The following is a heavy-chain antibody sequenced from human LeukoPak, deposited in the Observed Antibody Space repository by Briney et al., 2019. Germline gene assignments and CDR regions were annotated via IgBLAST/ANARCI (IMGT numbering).Heavy chain of an antibody. Sequence: PSETLSLTCTVSGGSISNYYWNWIRQPPGKGLDWVGHISYSGGTKYNPSLQSRVTVSIDTSKNQFSLNLSSVTAADTAVYYCARRVIMSAAGVPDTWLDPWGQGILVTVSS. CDR1: GGSISNYY. CDR2: ISYSGGT. CDR3: ARRVIMSAAGVPDTWLDP. V-gene: IGHV4-59*08. J-gene: IGHJ5*02. D-gene: IGHD2-8*01.